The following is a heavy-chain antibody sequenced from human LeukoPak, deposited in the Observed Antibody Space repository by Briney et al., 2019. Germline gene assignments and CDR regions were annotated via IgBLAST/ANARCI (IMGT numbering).Heavy chain of an antibody. CDR3: ASFSGSDFDY. CDR2: INHSGST. CDR1: GGFFSGYY. D-gene: IGHD2/OR15-2a*01. V-gene: IGHV4-34*01. Sequence: PSETLSLTCAVYGGFFSGYYWSWIRQPPGKGLEWIGEINHSGSTNYNPSLKSRVTISVDTSKNQFSLKLSSVTAADTAVYYCASFSGSDFDYWGQGTLVTVSS. J-gene: IGHJ4*02.